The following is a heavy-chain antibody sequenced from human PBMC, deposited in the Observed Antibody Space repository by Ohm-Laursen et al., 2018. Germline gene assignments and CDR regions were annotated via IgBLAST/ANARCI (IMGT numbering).Heavy chain of an antibody. D-gene: IGHD6-19*01. CDR3: ARFTGLAVAGTYYYYGMDV. CDR1: GFTFSSYA. V-gene: IGHV3-23*01. Sequence: SLRPSCAASGFTFSSYAMTWVRQAPGKGLEWVSAISSSGAGTYYADSVKGRFTISRDNSKNSLYLQMNSLRAEDTAVYYCARFTGLAVAGTYYYYGMDVWGQGTTVTVSS. CDR2: ISSSGAGT. J-gene: IGHJ6*02.